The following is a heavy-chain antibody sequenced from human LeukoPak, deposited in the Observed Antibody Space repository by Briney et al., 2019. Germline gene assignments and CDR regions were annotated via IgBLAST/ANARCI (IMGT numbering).Heavy chain of an antibody. D-gene: IGHD2/OR15-2a*01. CDR1: GYTFTDYY. J-gene: IGHJ1*01. Sequence: GASVKVSCKASGYTFTDYYIHWVRPAPGQRLEWMGCINSDSGDTNYAQKFHGRVTMTRDTSISTAYIELSELTSDDTAVYYCVRQISSYWGQGALVTVSS. CDR3: VRQISSY. V-gene: IGHV1-2*02. CDR2: INSDSGDT.